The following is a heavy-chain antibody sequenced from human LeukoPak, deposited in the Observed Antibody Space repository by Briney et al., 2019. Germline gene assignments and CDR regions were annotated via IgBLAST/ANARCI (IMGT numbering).Heavy chain of an antibody. Sequence: TGGSLRLSCAASGFTFSSYAMHWVRQAPGKGPEWVAVISYDGSNKYYADSVKGRFTISRDNSKNTLYLQMNSLRAEDTAVYYCARDKGAARPNWFDPWGQGTLVTVSS. CDR2: ISYDGSNK. V-gene: IGHV3-30-3*01. D-gene: IGHD6-6*01. CDR3: ARDKGAARPNWFDP. CDR1: GFTFSSYA. J-gene: IGHJ5*02.